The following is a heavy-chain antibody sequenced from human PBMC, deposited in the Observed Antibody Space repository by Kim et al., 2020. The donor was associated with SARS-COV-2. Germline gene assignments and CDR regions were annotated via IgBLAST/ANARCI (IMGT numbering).Heavy chain of an antibody. CDR3: ASLSGAVAGELPFDY. V-gene: IGHV3-21*04. CDR1: GFTFSSYS. D-gene: IGHD6-19*01. CDR2: ISSSSSYI. J-gene: IGHJ4*02. Sequence: GGSLRLSCAASGFTFSSYSMNWVRQAPGKGLEWVSSISSSSSYIYYADSVKGRFTISRDNAKNSLYLQMNSLRAEDTAVYYCASLSGAVAGELPFDYWGQGTLVTVSS.